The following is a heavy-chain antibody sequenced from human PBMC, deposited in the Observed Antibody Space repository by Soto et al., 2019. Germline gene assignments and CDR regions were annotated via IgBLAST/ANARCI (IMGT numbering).Heavy chain of an antibody. J-gene: IGHJ4*02. V-gene: IGHV1-3*01. CDR2: IDAGYGNT. CDR1: GYTFSSYA. D-gene: IGHD7-27*01. Sequence: ASVKVSCKASGYTFSSYAMHWVRQAPGQRLEWMGWIDAGYGNTKSSQKFQDRVTISRDTSASTAYMELTSLRSEDTAVYYCARDTGDGTFDFWGQGTLVTVSS. CDR3: ARDTGDGTFDF.